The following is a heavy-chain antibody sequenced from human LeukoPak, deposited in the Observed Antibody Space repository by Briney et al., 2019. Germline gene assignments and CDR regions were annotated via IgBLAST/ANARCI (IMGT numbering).Heavy chain of an antibody. D-gene: IGHD3-22*01. J-gene: IGHJ4*02. V-gene: IGHV1-18*01. CDR1: GYTFTSYG. Sequence: ASVKVSCKASGYTFTSYGISWVRQAPGQGLEWMGWISDYNGNTNYAQKLQGRVTMTTDTSTSTAYMEVRSLRSDDTAVYYCARSQYYYDSRGYYYFDYWGQGTLVTVPS. CDR2: ISDYNGNT. CDR3: ARSQYYYDSRGYYYFDY.